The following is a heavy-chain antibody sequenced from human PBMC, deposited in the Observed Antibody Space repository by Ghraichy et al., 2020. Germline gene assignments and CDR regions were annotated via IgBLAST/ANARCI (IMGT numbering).Heavy chain of an antibody. Sequence: GGSLRLSCVASGFTFSGDWISWVRQAPGKGLEWVANIKQDETEKHYVDSVKGRFTISRDNAKNSLFLQMNSLRAEDTAVYYCANRATGTSSRHCAYWGQGTLVTVS. V-gene: IGHV3-7*01. CDR2: IKQDETEK. J-gene: IGHJ4*02. D-gene: IGHD1-14*01. CDR3: ANRATGTSSRHCAY. CDR1: GFTFSGDW.